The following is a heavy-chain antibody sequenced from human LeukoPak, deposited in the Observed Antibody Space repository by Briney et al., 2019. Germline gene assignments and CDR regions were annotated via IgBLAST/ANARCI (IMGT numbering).Heavy chain of an antibody. Sequence: GASVKVSCEASGYIFTNYAINWMRQAPGQGLEWMGWISAYNGNTNYAQKLQGRVTMTTDTSTSTAYMELRSLRSDDTAVYYCARALKVGATTYYGMDVWGQGTTVTVSS. D-gene: IGHD1-26*01. CDR1: GYIFTNYA. CDR3: ARALKVGATTYYGMDV. V-gene: IGHV1-18*01. CDR2: ISAYNGNT. J-gene: IGHJ6*02.